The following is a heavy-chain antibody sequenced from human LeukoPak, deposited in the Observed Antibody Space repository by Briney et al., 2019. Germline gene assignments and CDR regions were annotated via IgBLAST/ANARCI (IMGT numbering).Heavy chain of an antibody. D-gene: IGHD3-22*01. V-gene: IGHV5-51*01. J-gene: IGHJ4*02. CDR3: ARHLPIYDSSGPSGY. Sequence: ESLKISCNVSGDSFSTYWIAWVRQRPGKGLEWMGIIYPGDSDAKYSPSFQGQVTISADKSISTAYLQWSSLKASDTAIYYCARHLPIYDSSGPSGYWGQGTLVTVSS. CDR2: IYPGDSDA. CDR1: GDSFSTYW.